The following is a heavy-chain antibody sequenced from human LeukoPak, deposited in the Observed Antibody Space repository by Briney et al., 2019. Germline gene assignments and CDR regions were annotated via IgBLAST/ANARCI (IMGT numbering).Heavy chain of an antibody. CDR2: IIPILGIA. V-gene: IGHV1-69*04. Sequence: ASVKVSCKASGGTFSSYAISRVRQAPGQGLEWMGRIIPILGIANYAQKFQGRVTITADKSTSTAYMELSSLRSEDTAVYYCARGIAARPYYGMDVWGQGTTVTVSS. D-gene: IGHD6-6*01. CDR1: GGTFSSYA. J-gene: IGHJ6*02. CDR3: ARGIAARPYYGMDV.